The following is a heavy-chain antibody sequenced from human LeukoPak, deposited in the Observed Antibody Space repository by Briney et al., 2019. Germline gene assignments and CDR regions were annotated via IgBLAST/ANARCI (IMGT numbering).Heavy chain of an antibody. J-gene: IGHJ4*02. CDR1: GFTVSSNY. CDR3: ARGKTFDY. V-gene: IGHV4-59*02. CDR2: IYYSGST. Sequence: GSLRLSCAASGFTVSSNYMSWIRQPPGKGLEWIGYIYYSGSTNYNPSLKSRVTISVDTSKNQFSLKLSSVTAADTAVYYCARGKTFDYWGQGTLVTVSS.